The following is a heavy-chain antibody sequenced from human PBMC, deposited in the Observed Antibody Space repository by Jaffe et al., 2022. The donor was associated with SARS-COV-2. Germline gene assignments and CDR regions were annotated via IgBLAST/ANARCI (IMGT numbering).Heavy chain of an antibody. V-gene: IGHV3-48*02. Sequence: EVQLVESGGGLVQPGGSLRLSCAASGFTFSSYSMNWVRQAPGKGLEWVSYISSSSSTIYYADSVKGRFTISRDNAKNSLYLQMNSLRDEDTAVYYCARGTPRELLLRRHYRHDLFDYWGQGTLVTVSS. CDR2: ISSSSSTI. D-gene: IGHD1-26*01. J-gene: IGHJ4*02. CDR3: ARGTPRELLLRRHYRHDLFDY. CDR1: GFTFSSYS.